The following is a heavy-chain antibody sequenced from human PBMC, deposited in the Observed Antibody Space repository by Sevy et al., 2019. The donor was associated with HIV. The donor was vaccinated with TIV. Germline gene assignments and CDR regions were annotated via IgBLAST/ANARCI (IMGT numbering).Heavy chain of an antibody. CDR3: ARAVGYYYYAMDV. CDR1: GGSISIYY. J-gene: IGHJ6*02. Sequence: SETLSLTCTVSGGSISIYYWSWIRQPPGKGLEWIGSIYYSGSSGNTNYNPSLKSRVTISVDTCKSEFSLKLRSVTAADTAVYYCARAVGYYYYAMDVWGQGTTVTVSS. V-gene: IGHV4-59*01. D-gene: IGHD2-15*01. CDR2: IYYSGSSGNT.